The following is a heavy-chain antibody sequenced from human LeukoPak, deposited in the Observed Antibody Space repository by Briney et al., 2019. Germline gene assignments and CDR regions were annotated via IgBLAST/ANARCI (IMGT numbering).Heavy chain of an antibody. V-gene: IGHV4-59*01. CDR1: GGSISSYY. CDR3: ARYRSGAVAAFFDY. J-gene: IGHJ4*02. D-gene: IGHD6-19*01. Sequence: PSETLSLTCTVSGGSISSYYWSWIRQPPGKGLEWIGYIYYSGSTNYNPSLKSRVTISVDTSKNQFSLKLSSVTAADTAVYYCARYRSGAVAAFFDYWGQGILVTVSS. CDR2: IYYSGST.